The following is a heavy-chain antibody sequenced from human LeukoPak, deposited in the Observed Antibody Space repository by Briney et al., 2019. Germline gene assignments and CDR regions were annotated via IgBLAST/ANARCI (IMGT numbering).Heavy chain of an antibody. Sequence: GGSLRLSCAAFGFTFHDYAMHWVRQAPGKGLEWVYLISGDGGSTYYAHSVKGRFTIYRDNSEDSLYLQSACLRTEATALNSCAKGTIDYDCWSGPNYWGQGALVTVSS. CDR2: ISGDGGST. CDR1: GFTFHDYA. CDR3: AKGTIDYDCWSGPNY. D-gene: IGHD3-3*01. V-gene: IGHV3-43*02. J-gene: IGHJ4*02.